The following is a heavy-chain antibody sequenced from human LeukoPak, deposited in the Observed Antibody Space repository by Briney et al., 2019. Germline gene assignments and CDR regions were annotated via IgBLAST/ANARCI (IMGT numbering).Heavy chain of an antibody. Sequence: GGSLRLSCAASGFTFSNYWMHWVRQAPGKGLEWVSYISSSSSTIYYADSVKGRFTISRDNAKNSLYLQMNSLRAEDTAVYYCARDLGGSYYQFSYWGQGTLVTVSS. CDR1: GFTFSNYW. V-gene: IGHV3-48*01. J-gene: IGHJ4*02. CDR2: ISSSSSTI. CDR3: ARDLGGSYYQFSY. D-gene: IGHD1-26*01.